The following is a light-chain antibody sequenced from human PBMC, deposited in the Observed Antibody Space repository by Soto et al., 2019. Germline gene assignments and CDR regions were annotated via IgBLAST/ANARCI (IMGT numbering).Light chain of an antibody. CDR2: GAS. CDR1: QRVSRN. J-gene: IGKJ2*02. V-gene: IGKV3-15*01. CDR3: QQYNNWPPWT. Sequence: EIVMTKSPATLSVSPGERATLSCRASQRVSRNLAWYQQKPGQATRLLIYGASTRATGIPARFSGSVSVTELTPAISSLQSEDFAVYFCQQYNNWPPWTFGQGTKLEIK.